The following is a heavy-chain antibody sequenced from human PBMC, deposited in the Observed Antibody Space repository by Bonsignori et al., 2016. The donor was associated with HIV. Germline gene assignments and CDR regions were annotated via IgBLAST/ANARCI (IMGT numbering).Heavy chain of an antibody. Sequence: ASVKVSCKASGYTFTNYGISWVRQAPGQGLERMGWISAYNGNTNYAQKFQVRVTMTTDTSTSTAYMELRSLTSDDTALYYCARDSARGGFDIWGQGTMVTVSS. V-gene: IGHV1-18*01. D-gene: IGHD2-15*01. CDR1: GYTFTNYG. J-gene: IGHJ3*02. CDR3: ARDSARGGFDI. CDR2: ISAYNGNT.